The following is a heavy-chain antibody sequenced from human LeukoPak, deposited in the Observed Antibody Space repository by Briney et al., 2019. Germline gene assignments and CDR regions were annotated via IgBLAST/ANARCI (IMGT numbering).Heavy chain of an antibody. D-gene: IGHD3-3*02. CDR3: ARDPLSQGWFGP. Sequence: PSETLSLTCTVSGGSISSYYWSWIRQPPGKGLEWIGYIYYSGSTNYNPSLKSRVTISVDTSKNQFSLMLSSVTAADTAVYYCARDPLSQGWFGPWGQGTLVTVSS. CDR2: IYYSGST. J-gene: IGHJ5*02. CDR1: GGSISSYY. V-gene: IGHV4-59*01.